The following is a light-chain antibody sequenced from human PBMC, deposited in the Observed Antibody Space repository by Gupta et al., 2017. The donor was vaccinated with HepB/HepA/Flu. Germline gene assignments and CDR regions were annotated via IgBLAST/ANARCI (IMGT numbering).Light chain of an antibody. V-gene: IGLV1-47*01. CDR1: SSNIGSNY. CDR2: RNN. CDR3: ARSDDGLSGYV. J-gene: IGLJ1*01. Sequence: QPVLTQPPSASGTPGQRVTISCSGSSSNIGSNYVYWYQQFPGTAPKLLIIRNNQRPSGVIYRFSGCKSGSSASLVTSGLRSDDEADYYCARSDDGLSGYVFGNGTNVTVL.